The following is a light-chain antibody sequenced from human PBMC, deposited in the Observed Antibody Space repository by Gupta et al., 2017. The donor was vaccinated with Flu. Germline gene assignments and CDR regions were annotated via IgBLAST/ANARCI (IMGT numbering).Light chain of an antibody. CDR1: SSNIGSNP. CDR3: SGWDDSLNGHYV. J-gene: IGLJ1*01. Sequence: QSVLAQPPSASQTPGQRVTISCSGTSSNIGSNPVNWYQQVPGTAAHNLIYCNSQRPSGVPDRCSGGTSCTSASPVISGRQSEDEANYYCSGWDDSLNGHYVFGTGTKVTVL. CDR2: CNS. V-gene: IGLV1-44*01.